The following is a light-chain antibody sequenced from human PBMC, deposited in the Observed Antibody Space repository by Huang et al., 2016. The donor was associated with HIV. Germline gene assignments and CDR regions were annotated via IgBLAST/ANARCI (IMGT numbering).Light chain of an antibody. V-gene: IGKV2-30*01. CDR3: MQGTHWPPGT. CDR2: KVS. J-gene: IGKJ1*01. Sequence: DVIMTQSPLLLPVTLGQPAAISCRSSQPLVTTDGNTYLDWFLQRPGQTQMLLIYKVSYRYYGVPERFTGSGSGIEFTLTISRVEAEDVGIYYCMQGTHWPPGTFGQGTNLEIK. CDR1: QPLVTTDGNTY.